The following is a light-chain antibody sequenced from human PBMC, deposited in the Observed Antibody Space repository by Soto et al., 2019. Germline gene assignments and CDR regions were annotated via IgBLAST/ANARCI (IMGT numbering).Light chain of an antibody. J-gene: IGLJ3*02. V-gene: IGLV1-47*01. CDR2: RND. CDR3: TTWDDTLDGVL. Sequence: QSILTQPPSASGTPGQRVTIFCSGSTSSIGRNFVYWYQQVPGTALKLLIYRNDQRPSGVPDRFSGSKSGTSASLAISGLRSEDEADYFCTTWDDTLDGVLFGGGTKVTVL. CDR1: TSSIGRNF.